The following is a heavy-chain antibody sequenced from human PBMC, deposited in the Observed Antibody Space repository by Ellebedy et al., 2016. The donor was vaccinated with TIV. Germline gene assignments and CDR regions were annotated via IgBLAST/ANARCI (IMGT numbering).Heavy chain of an antibody. D-gene: IGHD5-24*01. CDR1: GFTFSSYN. J-gene: IGHJ4*02. CDR3: ARDMGRWLQFLGY. Sequence: GESLKISCAASGFTFSSYNMIWVRQAPGKGLEWISYISSTTLTTEYADSVKGRFTISRDNAKNSVHLQMNSLRAKDTAVYFCARDMGRWLQFLGYWGQGTLVTVSS. CDR2: ISSTTLTT. V-gene: IGHV3-48*04.